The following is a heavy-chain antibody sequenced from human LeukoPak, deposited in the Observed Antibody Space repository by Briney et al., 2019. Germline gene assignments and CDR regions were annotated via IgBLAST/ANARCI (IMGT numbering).Heavy chain of an antibody. CDR3: ARDAAYSSGSDY. D-gene: IGHD6-19*01. CDR2: INPSGGST. Sequence: ASVKVSCKASGYTFTSYYMHWVRQAPGQGLEWMGIINPSGGSTSYAQKFQGRVTMTTDTSTSTAYMELRSLRSDDTAVYYCARDAAYSSGSDYRGQGTLVTVSS. CDR1: GYTFTSYY. J-gene: IGHJ4*02. V-gene: IGHV1-46*01.